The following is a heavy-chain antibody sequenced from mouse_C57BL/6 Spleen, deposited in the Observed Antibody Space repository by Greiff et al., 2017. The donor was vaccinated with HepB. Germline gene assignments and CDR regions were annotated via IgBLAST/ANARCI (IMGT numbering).Heavy chain of an antibody. CDR3: ARDGYDPLDAMDY. J-gene: IGHJ4*01. V-gene: IGHV1-55*01. Sequence: VQLQQPGAELVKPGASVKMSCKASGYTFTSYWITWVKQRPGQGLEWIGDIYPGSGSTNYNEKFKSKATLTVDTSSSTAYMQLSSLTSEDSAVYYCARDGYDPLDAMDYWGQGTSVTVSS. D-gene: IGHD2-2*01. CDR1: GYTFTSYW. CDR2: IYPGSGST.